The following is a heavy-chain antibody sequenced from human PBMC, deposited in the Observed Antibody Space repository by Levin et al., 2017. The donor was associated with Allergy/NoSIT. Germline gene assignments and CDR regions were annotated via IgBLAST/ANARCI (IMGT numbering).Heavy chain of an antibody. V-gene: IGHV3-33*01. CDR2: IWYDGSNK. CDR1: GFTFSSYG. D-gene: IGHD6-19*01. Sequence: GESLKISCAASGFTFSSYGMHWVRQAPGKGLEWVAVIWYDGSNKYYADSVKGRFTISRDNSKNTLYLQMNSLRAEDTAVYYCARDGDIAVAGNFQHWGQGTLVTVSS. CDR3: ARDGDIAVAGNFQH. J-gene: IGHJ1*01.